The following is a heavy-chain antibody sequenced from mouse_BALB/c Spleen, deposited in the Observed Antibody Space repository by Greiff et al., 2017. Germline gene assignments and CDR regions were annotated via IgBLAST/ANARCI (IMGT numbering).Heavy chain of an antibody. CDR1: GYAFTNYL. CDR2: INPGSGGT. D-gene: IGHD2-1*01. J-gene: IGHJ4*01. V-gene: IGHV1-54*01. CDR3: ARAGNYVRYAMDY. Sequence: VQLQESGAELVRPGTSVKVSCKASGYAFTNYLIEWVKQRPGQGLEWIGVINPGSGGTNYNEKFKGKATLTADKSSSTAYMQLSSLTSDDSAVYFCARAGNYVRYAMDYWGQGTSVTVSS.